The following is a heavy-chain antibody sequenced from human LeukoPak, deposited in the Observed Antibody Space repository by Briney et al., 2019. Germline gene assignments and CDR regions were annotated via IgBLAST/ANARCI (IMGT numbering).Heavy chain of an antibody. V-gene: IGHV4-34*01. Sequence: SETLSLTCPVYGGSFSGYYWSWIRQPPGKGLEWIGEINHSGSTNYNPSLKSRVTISVDTSKNQFSLKLSSVTAADTAVYYCARDTATSLDYWGQGTLVTVSS. CDR3: ARDTATSLDY. CDR1: GGSFSGYY. D-gene: IGHD5-18*01. J-gene: IGHJ4*02. CDR2: INHSGST.